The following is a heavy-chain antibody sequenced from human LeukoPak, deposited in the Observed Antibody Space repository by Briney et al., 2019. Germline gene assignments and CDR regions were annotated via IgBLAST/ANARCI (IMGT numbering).Heavy chain of an antibody. CDR2: IKYDGSAT. V-gene: IGHV3-74*01. CDR3: VSGSLQSGYNFDY. CDR1: GFTFSNYW. Sequence: GSLRLSCAASGFTFSNYWVHWIRQVPGKGLVWVSHIKYDGSATNYADSVKGRFTISRDNAKNTLYLQMNSLRAEDTAVYYCVSGSLQSGYNFDYWGQGALVTVSS. J-gene: IGHJ4*02. D-gene: IGHD3-3*01.